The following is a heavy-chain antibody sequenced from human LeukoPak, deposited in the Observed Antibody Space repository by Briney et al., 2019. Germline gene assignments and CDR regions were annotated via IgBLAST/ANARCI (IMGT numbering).Heavy chain of an antibody. CDR3: ARVTNVLRFLEWLPAVYYFDY. CDR1: GGSVGSGSYY. D-gene: IGHD3-3*01. V-gene: IGHV4-61*01. J-gene: IGHJ4*02. Sequence: PSETLSLTCTVSGGSVGSGSYYWSWIRQPPGKGLEWIGYIYYSGSTNYNPSLKSRVTISVDTSKNQFSLKLSSVTAADTAVYYCARVTNVLRFLEWLPAVYYFDYWGQGTLVTVSS. CDR2: IYYSGST.